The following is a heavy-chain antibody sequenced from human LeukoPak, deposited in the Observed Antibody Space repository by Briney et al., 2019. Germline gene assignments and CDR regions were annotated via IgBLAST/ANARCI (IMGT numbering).Heavy chain of an antibody. J-gene: IGHJ4*02. CDR1: GYTFTGYY. CDR3: ARAFGAQTYSSSWGADFDY. CDR2: INPSGGST. V-gene: IGHV1-46*01. D-gene: IGHD6-13*01. Sequence: RASVKVSCKASGYTFTGYYMHWVRQAPGQGLEWMGWINPSGGSTSYAQKFQGRVTMTRDTSTSTVYMELSSLRSDDTAVYYCARAFGAQTYSSSWGADFDYWGQGTLVTVSS.